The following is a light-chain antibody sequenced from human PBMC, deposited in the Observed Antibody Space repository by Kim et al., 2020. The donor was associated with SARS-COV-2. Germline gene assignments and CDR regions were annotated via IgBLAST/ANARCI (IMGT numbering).Light chain of an antibody. V-gene: IGKV3D-15*01. CDR1: QSVGNN. CDR2: GAS. CDR3: QQYKNWYT. J-gene: IGKJ2*01. Sequence: EIVLTQSPATLPVSVGERATLFCGASQSVGNNLAWYQQKPGQAPRLLIYGASTRATDIPARFSGSGFGTEFTLIISGLQSEDFAVYFCQQYKNWYTFGQGTRLEI.